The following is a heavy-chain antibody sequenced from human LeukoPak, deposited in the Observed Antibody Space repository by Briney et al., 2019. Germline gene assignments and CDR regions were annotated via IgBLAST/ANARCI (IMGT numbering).Heavy chain of an antibody. CDR2: IYYSGDT. J-gene: IGHJ4*02. CDR1: GGSISNSNYY. Sequence: KPSETLSLTCTVSGGSISNSNYYWGWIRKPPGKGLEWIGNIYYSGDTYYRPSLKSRVTISVDTSKNQVSLKLSSVTAADTAVYYCARRPSRSPFDYWGQGTLLTVSS. V-gene: IGHV4-39*01. CDR3: ARRPSRSPFDY.